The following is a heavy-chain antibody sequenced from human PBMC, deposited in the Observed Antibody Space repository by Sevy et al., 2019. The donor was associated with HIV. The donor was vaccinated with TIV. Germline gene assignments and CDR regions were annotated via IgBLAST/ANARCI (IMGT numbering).Heavy chain of an antibody. J-gene: IGHJ4*01. CDR2: LSAYHGNF. CDR3: ARDLNSASYGHYFDF. D-gene: IGHD3-16*01. CDR1: GYTFANSG. V-gene: IGHV1-18*01. Sequence: ASVKVSCKASGYTFANSGVSWVRQAPGQGLESLGWLSAYHGNFKHAQKFQDRVTVTTDISTSTAYMELRSLKSDDTAVYYCARDLNSASYGHYFDFWGHGTLVTVS.